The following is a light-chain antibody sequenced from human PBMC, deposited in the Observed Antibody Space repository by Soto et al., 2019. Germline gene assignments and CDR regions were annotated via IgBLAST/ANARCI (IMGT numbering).Light chain of an antibody. CDR1: SSNIGSNY. J-gene: IGLJ2*01. V-gene: IGLV1-47*01. CDR2: RNN. CDR3: AAWDDSLSGVV. Sequence: QSVLTQPPSASGTPGQRVTISCSGSSSNIGSNYVYWYQQLPGTAPKLLIYRNNQRPSGVPDRFSGSKSGTSPSLAISGLRSEDEADYYCAAWDDSLSGVVFGGGTMLTVL.